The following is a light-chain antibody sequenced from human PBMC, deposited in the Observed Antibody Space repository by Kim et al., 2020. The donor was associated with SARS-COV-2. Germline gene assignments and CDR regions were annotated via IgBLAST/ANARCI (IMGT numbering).Light chain of an antibody. V-gene: IGKV1-5*03. Sequence: DIQLTQSPSTLSASVGDRVTITCRASENVNDWLAWYQHKPGRAPKLPIRKASTLESGVSSKFSGSGSGTEFTLTISRLQRDDFATYHCQQYKTFPWTFGQGTKVDIK. J-gene: IGKJ1*01. CDR2: KAS. CDR3: QQYKTFPWT. CDR1: ENVNDW.